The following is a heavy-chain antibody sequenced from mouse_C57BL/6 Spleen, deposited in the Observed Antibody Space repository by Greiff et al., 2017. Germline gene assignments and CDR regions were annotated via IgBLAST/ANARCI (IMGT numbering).Heavy chain of an antibody. CDR2: INPSTGGT. J-gene: IGHJ1*03. CDR3: ARWYLDV. Sequence: VQLQQSGPELVKPGASVKISCKASGYSFTGYYMNWVKQSPEKSLEWIGEINPSTGGTTYNQKFKDKATLTVDKSSSTAYMQLTSLTSEDTAVYYCARWYLDVWGTGTTVTVAS. V-gene: IGHV1-42*01. CDR1: GYSFTGYY.